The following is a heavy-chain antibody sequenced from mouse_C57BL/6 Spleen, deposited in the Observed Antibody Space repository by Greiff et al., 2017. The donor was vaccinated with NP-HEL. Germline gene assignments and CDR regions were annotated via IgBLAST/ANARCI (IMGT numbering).Heavy chain of an antibody. Sequence: QVQLQQPGAELVRPGSSVKLSCKASGYTFTSYWMHWVKQRPIQGLEWIGNIDPSDSETHYNQKFKDKATLTVDKSSSTAYMQLSSLTSEDSAVYYCAREGDDDWFAYWGQGTLVTVSA. CDR1: GYTFTSYW. CDR2: IDPSDSET. V-gene: IGHV1-52*01. CDR3: AREGDDDWFAY. J-gene: IGHJ3*01.